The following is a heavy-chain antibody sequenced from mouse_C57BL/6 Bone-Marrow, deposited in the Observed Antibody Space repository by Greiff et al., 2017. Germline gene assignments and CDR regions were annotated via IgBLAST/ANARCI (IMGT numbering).Heavy chain of an antibody. CDR3: ARYGSSWGAWFAY. CDR2: INPSNGGT. D-gene: IGHD1-1*01. V-gene: IGHV1-53*01. CDR1: GYTFTSYW. Sequence: VQLQQPGTELVKPGASVKLSCKASGYTFTSYWMHWVNQRPGQGLEWIGNINPSNGGTNYNEKFKSKATLTVDKSSSTAYMQLSSLTSEDSAVYYCARYGSSWGAWFAYWGQGTLVTVSA. J-gene: IGHJ3*01.